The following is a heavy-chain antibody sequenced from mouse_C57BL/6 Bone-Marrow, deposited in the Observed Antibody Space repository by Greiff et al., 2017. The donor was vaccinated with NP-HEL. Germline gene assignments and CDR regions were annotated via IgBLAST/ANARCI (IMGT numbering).Heavy chain of an antibody. J-gene: IGHJ3*01. CDR2: IYPGSGST. D-gene: IGHD1-2*01. Sequence: QVQLQQPGAELVKPGASVKMSCKASGYTFTSYWITWVKQRPGQGLEWIGDIYPGSGSTNYNEKFKSKATLTVDTSSSPAYMQLSSLTSEDSAVYYCARDPHYLRAWFAYWGQGTLVTVSA. CDR1: GYTFTSYW. CDR3: ARDPHYLRAWFAY. V-gene: IGHV1-55*01.